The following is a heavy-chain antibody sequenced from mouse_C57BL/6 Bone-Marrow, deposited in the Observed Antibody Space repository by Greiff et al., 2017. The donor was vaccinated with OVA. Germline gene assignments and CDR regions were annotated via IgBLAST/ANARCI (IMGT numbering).Heavy chain of an antibody. CDR3: ATIYYDYDGAY. J-gene: IGHJ3*01. Sequence: VQLQQSGPELVKPGASVKISCKASGYAFSSSWMNWVKQRPGKGLEWIGRIYPGDGDTNYNGKFKGKATLTADKSSSTAYMQLSSLTSEDSAVYFCATIYYDYDGAYWGQGTLVTVSA. CDR2: IYPGDGDT. D-gene: IGHD2-4*01. V-gene: IGHV1-82*01. CDR1: GYAFSSSW.